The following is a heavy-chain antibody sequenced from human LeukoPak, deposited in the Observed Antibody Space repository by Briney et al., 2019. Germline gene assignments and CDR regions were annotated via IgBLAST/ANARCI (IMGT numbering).Heavy chain of an antibody. J-gene: IGHJ3*02. CDR2: ITPSGGT. CDR1: GYTFTSYA. CDR3: ARDQDWNYAFDI. Sequence: GASVKVSCKASGYTFTSYAIHWVRQAPGQGLEWMGWITPSGGTNYPQKFQGRVAITWDTSITTAYMDLSRLTSDDTAVYYCARDQDWNYAFDIWGQGTMVTVSS. D-gene: IGHD1-7*01. V-gene: IGHV1-2*02.